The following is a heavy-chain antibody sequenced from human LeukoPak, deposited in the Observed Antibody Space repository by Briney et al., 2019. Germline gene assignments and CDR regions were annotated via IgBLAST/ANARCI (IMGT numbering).Heavy chain of an antibody. Sequence: KPSETLPLTCAVSGGSISSSNWWSWVRQPPGKGLEWIGEIYHSGSTNYNPSLKSRVTISVDKSKNQFSLKLSSVTAADTAVYYCAREGYDFWSGYRYYYYYMDVWGKGTTVTVSS. J-gene: IGHJ6*03. CDR2: IYHSGST. D-gene: IGHD3-3*01. CDR3: AREGYDFWSGYRYYYYYMDV. V-gene: IGHV4-4*02. CDR1: GGSISSSNW.